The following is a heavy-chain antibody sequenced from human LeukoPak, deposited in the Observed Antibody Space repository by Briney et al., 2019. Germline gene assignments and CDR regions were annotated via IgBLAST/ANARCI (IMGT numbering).Heavy chain of an antibody. D-gene: IGHD5-18*01. CDR1: GITFSSYS. J-gene: IGHJ4*02. CDR3: ARDRSYLLKTGYYFDY. V-gene: IGHV3-21*01. CDR2: ISSSSSYI. Sequence: PGGSLRLSCAASGITFSSYSMNWVRQAPGKGLEWVSSISSSSSYIYYADSVKGRFTISRDNAKNSLYLQMNSLRAEDTAVYYCARDRSYLLKTGYYFDYWGQGTLVTVSS.